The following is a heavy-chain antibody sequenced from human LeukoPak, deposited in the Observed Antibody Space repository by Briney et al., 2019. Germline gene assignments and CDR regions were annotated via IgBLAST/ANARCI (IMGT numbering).Heavy chain of an antibody. CDR3: ATTIGDY. Sequence: PGGSLRLSCAASGFTFSTYWMSWVRQAPGKGLEWVANMNQDGSDKYCVDSVKGRFTISRDNAESSLYLQMNSLRAEDTAVYYCATTIGDYWGQGTLVTVSS. J-gene: IGHJ4*02. CDR2: MNQDGSDK. D-gene: IGHD3-10*01. V-gene: IGHV3-7*01. CDR1: GFTFSTYW.